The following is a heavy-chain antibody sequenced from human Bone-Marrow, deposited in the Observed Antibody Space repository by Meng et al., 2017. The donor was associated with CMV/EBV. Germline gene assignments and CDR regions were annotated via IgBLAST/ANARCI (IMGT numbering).Heavy chain of an antibody. V-gene: IGHV3-11*04. Sequence: GGPLRLSCAASGFTFSDYYMSWIRQAPGKGLEWVSYISSSGSTIYYADSVKGRFTISRDNAKNSLYLQMNSLRAEDTAVYYCASFTAMPSYYYGMDVWGQGTTVTVSS. CDR3: ASFTAMPSYYYGMDV. D-gene: IGHD5-18*01. CDR1: GFTFSDYY. J-gene: IGHJ6*02. CDR2: ISSSGSTI.